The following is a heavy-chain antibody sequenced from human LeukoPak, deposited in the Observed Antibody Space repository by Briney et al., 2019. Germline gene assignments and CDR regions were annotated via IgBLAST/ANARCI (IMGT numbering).Heavy chain of an antibody. V-gene: IGHV4-61*02. CDR3: ARISSGRDY. Sequence: SQTLSLTCTVSGGSISSGSYYWRWIRQPAGKGLEWIVRIYTSGSTNYNPSLKSRVTISVDTSKNQFSLKLSSVTAADTAVYYCARISSGRDYWGQGTLVTVSS. D-gene: IGHD6-19*01. J-gene: IGHJ4*02. CDR1: GGSISSGSYY. CDR2: IYTSGST.